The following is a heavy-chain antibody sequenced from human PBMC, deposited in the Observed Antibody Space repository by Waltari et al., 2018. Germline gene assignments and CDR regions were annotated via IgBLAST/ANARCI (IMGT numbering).Heavy chain of an antibody. V-gene: IGHV4-39*01. CDR2: IYYSGST. Sequence: QLQLQESGPGLVKPSETLSLTCTVSGGSISSSSYYWGWIRQPPGRGLEWIGSIYYSGSTYYNPSLKSRVTISVDTSKNQFSLKLSSVTAADTAVYYCASPMITFGGVIVWGAFDIWGQGTMVTVSS. J-gene: IGHJ3*02. CDR1: GGSISSSSYY. CDR3: ASPMITFGGVIVWGAFDI. D-gene: IGHD3-16*02.